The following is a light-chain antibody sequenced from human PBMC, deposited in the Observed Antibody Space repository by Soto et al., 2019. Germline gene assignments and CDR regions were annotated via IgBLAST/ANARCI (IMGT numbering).Light chain of an antibody. J-gene: IGKJ4*01. Sequence: AIQLTQSPSSLSASVGDRVTITCRASQGISRALAWYQQKPGKAPKLLIYDASSLESGVPSRFSGSGSGTDFTLTISSLQPEDFATYYCQQFNSYPPLTFGGGTKVEIK. CDR1: QGISRA. CDR3: QQFNSYPPLT. CDR2: DAS. V-gene: IGKV1-13*02.